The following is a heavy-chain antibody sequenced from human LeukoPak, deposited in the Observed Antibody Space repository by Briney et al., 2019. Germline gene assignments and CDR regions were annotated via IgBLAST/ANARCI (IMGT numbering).Heavy chain of an antibody. CDR3: AGRGGYYDY. Sequence: PGRSLRLSCAASGFTFSSYAMHWVRQAPGKGLEWVAVISYDGSNKYYADSVKGRFTISRDNSKNTLYLQMNSLRAEDTAVYYCAGRGGYYDYWGQGTLVTVSS. V-gene: IGHV3-30-3*01. J-gene: IGHJ4*02. D-gene: IGHD3-16*01. CDR1: GFTFSSYA. CDR2: ISYDGSNK.